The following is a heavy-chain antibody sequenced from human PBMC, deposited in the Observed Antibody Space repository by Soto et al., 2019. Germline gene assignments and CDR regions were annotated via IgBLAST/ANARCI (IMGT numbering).Heavy chain of an antibody. CDR3: AKYDSSGYYFSPFDY. Sequence: GGSLRLSCAASGFTFSNYAVSWGRQAPGKGMEWVSAISAGGGGTYYADSVKGRFTISRDNSKNTLSLQMNSLRAEDTAIYYCAKYDSSGYYFSPFDYWGQGTLVTVSS. D-gene: IGHD3-22*01. J-gene: IGHJ4*02. CDR1: GFTFSNYA. CDR2: ISAGGGGT. V-gene: IGHV3-23*01.